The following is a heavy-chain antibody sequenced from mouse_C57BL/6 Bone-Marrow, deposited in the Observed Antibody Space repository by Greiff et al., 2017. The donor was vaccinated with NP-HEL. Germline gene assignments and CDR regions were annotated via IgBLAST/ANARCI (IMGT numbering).Heavy chain of an antibody. CDR1: GYSITSGYY. V-gene: IGHV3-6*01. D-gene: IGHD4-1*01. Sequence: EVKLEESGPGLVKPSQSLSLTCSVTGYSITSGYYWNWIRQLPGNKLEWMGYISYDGSNNYNPSLKNRISITRDTSKNQFFLKLNSVTTEDTATYYCAWGAFAYWGQGTLVTVSA. CDR3: AWGAFAY. CDR2: ISYDGSN. J-gene: IGHJ3*01.